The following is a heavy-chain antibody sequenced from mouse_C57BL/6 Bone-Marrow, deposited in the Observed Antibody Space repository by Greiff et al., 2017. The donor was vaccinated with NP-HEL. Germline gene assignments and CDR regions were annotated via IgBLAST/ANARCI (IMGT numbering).Heavy chain of an antibody. CDR2: IYPGSGNT. J-gene: IGHJ2*01. V-gene: IGHV1-76*01. CDR3: AREGYYYGSSFYFDY. D-gene: IGHD1-1*01. Sequence: QVQLQQSGAELVRPGASVKLSCKASGYTFTDYYINWVKQRPGQGLEWIARIYPGSGNTYYNEKFKGKATLTAEKSSSTAYMQLSSLTSEDSAVYFCAREGYYYGSSFYFDYWGQGTTLTVSS. CDR1: GYTFTDYY.